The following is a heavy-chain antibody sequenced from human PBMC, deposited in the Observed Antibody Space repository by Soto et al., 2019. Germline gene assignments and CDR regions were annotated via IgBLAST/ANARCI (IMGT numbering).Heavy chain of an antibody. CDR3: ARGPRGYVYYHGMDV. Sequence: LSLTCTVSGGSISSYYVSWIRQSAGKGLEWIGRIDTSGTTNYNPSLKSRVTMSVDASKNHFSLNLSSVTAADTAVYYCARGPRGYVYYHGMDVWGQGTTVTVSS. V-gene: IGHV4-4*07. D-gene: IGHD3-10*01. CDR2: IDTSGTT. J-gene: IGHJ6*02. CDR1: GGSISSYY.